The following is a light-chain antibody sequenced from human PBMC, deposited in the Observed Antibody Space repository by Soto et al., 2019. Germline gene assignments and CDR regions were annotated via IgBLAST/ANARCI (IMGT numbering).Light chain of an antibody. CDR3: MQGADWPPGYT. Sequence: DVVMTQSPLSLPVTLGQPASISCRSSQSLVHSDGNTYLNWFQQRPGQSPRRLIYLVSTRDSGGPDRFSGSGSGTDFRLKISRVEAEDVGVYHCMQGADWPPGYTFGQGTRLEIK. J-gene: IGKJ2*01. CDR1: QSLVHSDGNTY. V-gene: IGKV2-30*02. CDR2: LVS.